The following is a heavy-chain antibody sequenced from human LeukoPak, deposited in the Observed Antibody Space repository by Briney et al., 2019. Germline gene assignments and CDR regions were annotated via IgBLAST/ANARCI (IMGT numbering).Heavy chain of an antibody. CDR1: GFTFDDYA. CDR2: ISWNSGSI. Sequence: GRSLRLSCAASGFTFDDYAMHWVRQAPGKGLEWVSGISWNSGSIGYADSVKGRFTISGDNAKNSLYLQMNSLRAEDMALYYCAKDTGTAYSSSWYSDWGQGTLVTVSS. D-gene: IGHD6-13*01. J-gene: IGHJ4*02. CDR3: AKDTGTAYSSSWYSD. V-gene: IGHV3-9*03.